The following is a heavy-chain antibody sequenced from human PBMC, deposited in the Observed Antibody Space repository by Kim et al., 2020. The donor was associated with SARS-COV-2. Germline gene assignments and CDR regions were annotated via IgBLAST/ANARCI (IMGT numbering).Heavy chain of an antibody. CDR3: ARNTTSQDY. D-gene: IGHD2-2*01. J-gene: IGHJ4*02. Sequence: SYIYYADSVKGRFTISRDNAKNALYLQMNSLRAEDTAVYYCARNTTSQDYWGQGTLVTVSS. V-gene: IGHV3-21*01. CDR2: SYI.